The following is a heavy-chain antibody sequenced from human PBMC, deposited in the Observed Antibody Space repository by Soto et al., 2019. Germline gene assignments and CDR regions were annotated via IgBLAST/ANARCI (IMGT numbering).Heavy chain of an antibody. V-gene: IGHV1-18*04. D-gene: IGHD2-15*01. Sequence: ASVKVSCKDSGYTFTSYGISWVRKAPGQGLEWMGWISAYNGNTNYAQKLQGRVTMTTDTSKSTAYMELRSLRSDDTAVYYCARLGIAGENYYYGMDVGGQGTTVTVSS. CDR1: GYTFTSYG. CDR2: ISAYNGNT. CDR3: ARLGIAGENYYYGMDV. J-gene: IGHJ6*02.